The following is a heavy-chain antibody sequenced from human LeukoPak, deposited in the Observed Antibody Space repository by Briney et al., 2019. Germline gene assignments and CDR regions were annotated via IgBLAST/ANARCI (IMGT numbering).Heavy chain of an antibody. CDR2: ISSSSSYI. CDR1: GFTFSSYS. D-gene: IGHD6-13*01. V-gene: IGHV3-21*01. J-gene: IGHJ4*02. CDR3: ARDQSSSWYLAY. Sequence: PGGSLRLSCAASGFTFSSYSMNWVRQAPGKGLEWVSSISSSSSYIYYADSVKGRFTISRDNAKNSLYLQMNSLRAEDTAVYYCARDQSSSWYLAYWGQGTLVTVSS.